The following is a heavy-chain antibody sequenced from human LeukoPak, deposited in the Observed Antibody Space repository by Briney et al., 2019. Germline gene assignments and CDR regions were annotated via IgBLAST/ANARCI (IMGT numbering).Heavy chain of an antibody. J-gene: IGHJ5*02. D-gene: IGHD3-9*01. CDR3: ARFNRGSNEYDILTGFPFDP. Sequence: ASVKVSCKASGYTFTSYGISWVRQAPGQGLEWMGWISAYNGNTNYAQKLQGRVTMTTDTSTSTAYMELRSLRSDDTAVYYCARFNRGSNEYDILTGFPFDPWGQGTLVTVSS. V-gene: IGHV1-18*04. CDR1: GYTFTSYG. CDR2: ISAYNGNT.